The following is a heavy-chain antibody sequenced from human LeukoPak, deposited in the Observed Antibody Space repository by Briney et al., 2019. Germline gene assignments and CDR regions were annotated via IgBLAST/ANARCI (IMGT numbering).Heavy chain of an antibody. Sequence: GRSLRLSCAASGFTFSSYGMHWVRQAPGKGLEWVAVIWYDRSNKYYADSVKGRFTISRDNSKNTLYLQMNSLRAEDTAVYYCARVRSGYSYAFDYWGQGTLVTVSS. CDR2: IWYDRSNK. D-gene: IGHD5-18*01. J-gene: IGHJ4*02. CDR1: GFTFSSYG. V-gene: IGHV3-33*01. CDR3: ARVRSGYSYAFDY.